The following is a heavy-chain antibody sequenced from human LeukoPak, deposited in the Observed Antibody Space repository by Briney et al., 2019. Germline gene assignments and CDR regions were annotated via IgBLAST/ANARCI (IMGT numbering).Heavy chain of an antibody. J-gene: IGHJ3*02. Sequence: GGSLRLSCAASGFTFSSYAMSWVRQAPGKGLEWVAVIWYDGSNKYYADSVKGRFTISRDNSKNTLYLQMNSLRAEDTAVYYCARGPSGYCSGGSCPDAFDIWGQGTMVTVSS. D-gene: IGHD2-15*01. CDR1: GFTFSSYA. V-gene: IGHV3-33*08. CDR2: IWYDGSNK. CDR3: ARGPSGYCSGGSCPDAFDI.